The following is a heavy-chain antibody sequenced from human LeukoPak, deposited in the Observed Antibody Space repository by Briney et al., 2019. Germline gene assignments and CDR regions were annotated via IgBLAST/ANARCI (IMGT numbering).Heavy chain of an antibody. Sequence: SGRSLRLSCAASGFTFSSYTMNWVSQAPGKGLEWHASISSSSSYIYFANSVRGRFTISRDNAKNSLYLQMNSLRAEDTAVYYCAKDSPSRTATTEVPVDYWGQGTLVTVSS. CDR3: AKDSPSRTATTEVPVDY. CDR2: ISSSSSYI. CDR1: GFTFSSYT. D-gene: IGHD1/OR15-1a*01. J-gene: IGHJ4*02. V-gene: IGHV3-21*01.